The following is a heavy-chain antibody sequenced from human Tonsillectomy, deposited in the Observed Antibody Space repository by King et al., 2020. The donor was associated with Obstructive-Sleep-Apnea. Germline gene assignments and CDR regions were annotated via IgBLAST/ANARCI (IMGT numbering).Heavy chain of an antibody. CDR3: AKGKVVTALYYYYGMDV. D-gene: IGHD2-21*02. J-gene: IGHJ6*02. Sequence: VQLVESGGGLVQPGGSLRLSCAASGFTFSSYAMSWVRQAPGKGLELVSAISGSGGSTYCADSVKGRFTISRDNSKNTLYLQMSSLRAEDTAVYYCAKGKVVTALYYYYGMDVWGQGTTVTVSS. V-gene: IGHV3-23*04. CDR1: GFTFSSYA. CDR2: ISGSGGST.